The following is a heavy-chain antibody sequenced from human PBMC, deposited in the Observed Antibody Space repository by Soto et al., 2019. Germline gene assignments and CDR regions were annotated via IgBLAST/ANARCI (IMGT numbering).Heavy chain of an antibody. CDR1: GFTFSDYY. V-gene: IGHV3-11*01. D-gene: IGHD3-10*01. Sequence: GGSLRLSCAASGFTFSDYYMTWIRQAPGKGLEWVSKISGSGGTIYYAESVKGRFTISRDNAKNSLYLQMNSLRAEDTALSYCASDPYYYASGFWGQGTLVTVSS. J-gene: IGHJ4*02. CDR3: ASDPYYYASGF. CDR2: ISGSGGTI.